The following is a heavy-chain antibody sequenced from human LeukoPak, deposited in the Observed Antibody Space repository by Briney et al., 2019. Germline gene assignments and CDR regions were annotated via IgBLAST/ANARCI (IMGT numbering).Heavy chain of an antibody. Sequence: GESLKISCKGSGYSFTSYWIGWVRQMPGKGLEWMGIIYPGDSDTRYSPSFQGQVTISADKSISTAYLQWGSLRPSDTAMYYYFIGRSSYYDSRPQDYWGQGILVTVSS. D-gene: IGHD3-22*01. V-gene: IGHV5-51*01. J-gene: IGHJ4*02. CDR1: GYSFTSYW. CDR2: IYPGDSDT. CDR3: FIGRSSYYDSRPQDY.